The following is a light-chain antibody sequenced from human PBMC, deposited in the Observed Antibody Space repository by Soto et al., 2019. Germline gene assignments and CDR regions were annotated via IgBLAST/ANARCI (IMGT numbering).Light chain of an antibody. Sequence: IVLTHSQANLSVSPGDRATLSWRASQSVGSNLAWYQQKPGQAPRLLVSGASTRATGIAARFNGGGSGTEFTLTISSLQSEDFAVYYCQQYNDWPRTFGQGTKVDIK. CDR3: QQYNDWPRT. CDR1: QSVGSN. J-gene: IGKJ1*01. V-gene: IGKV3-15*01. CDR2: GAS.